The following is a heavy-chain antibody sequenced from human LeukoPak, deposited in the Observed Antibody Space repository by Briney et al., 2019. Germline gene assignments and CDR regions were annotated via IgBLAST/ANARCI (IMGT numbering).Heavy chain of an antibody. J-gene: IGHJ6*02. CDR2: ISGSGGST. D-gene: IGHD3-3*01. Sequence: GGSLRLSCAASGFTFSSYAMSWVRQAPGKGLEWVSAISGSGGSTYYADSVKGRFTISRDNSKNTLYLQMNSLRAEDTAVYYCAKVPYYDFWSGYYMYDYYYYGMDVWGQGTTVTVSS. V-gene: IGHV3-23*01. CDR1: GFTFSSYA. CDR3: AKVPYYDFWSGYYMYDYYYYGMDV.